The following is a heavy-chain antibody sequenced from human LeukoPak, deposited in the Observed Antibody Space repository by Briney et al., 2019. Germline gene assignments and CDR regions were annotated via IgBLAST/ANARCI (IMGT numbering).Heavy chain of an antibody. D-gene: IGHD6-25*01. V-gene: IGHV3-23*01. CDR3: ARAEAAGDNRGGYYYYYMDV. CDR1: GLTFSAYG. CDR2: ISASGATT. Sequence: GGSLRLSCAGSGLTFSAYGMSWVRQAPGKGLEWVSSISASGATTYLADAVKGRFTITRDHSDNTLSLQMNSLRGDDTAVYYCARAEAAGDNRGGYYYYYMDVWGKGTTVTVSS. J-gene: IGHJ6*03.